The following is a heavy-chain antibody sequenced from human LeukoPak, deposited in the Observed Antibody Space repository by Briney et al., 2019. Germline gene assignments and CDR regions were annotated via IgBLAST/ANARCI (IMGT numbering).Heavy chain of an antibody. CDR1: GFTVSSNY. V-gene: IGHV3-53*04. D-gene: IGHD3-10*02. CDR2: IYSGGST. CDR3: ARAARDGYNVLFPDY. J-gene: IGHJ4*02. Sequence: GGSLRLSCAASGFTVSSNYMSWVRQAPGKGLEWVSVIYSGGSTYYADSVKGRFTISRHNSKNTLYLQTNSLRAEDTAVYYCARAARDGYNVLFPDYWGQGTLVTVSS.